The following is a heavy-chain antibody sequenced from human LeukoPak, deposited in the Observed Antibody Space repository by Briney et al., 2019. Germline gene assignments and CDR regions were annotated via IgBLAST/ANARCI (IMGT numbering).Heavy chain of an antibody. D-gene: IGHD3-22*01. CDR2: INSDGSST. V-gene: IGHV3-74*01. CDR1: GFTFSSYW. J-gene: IGHJ3*02. CDR3: AKDYYYDSSGYSAFDI. Sequence: GGSLRLSCAASGFTFSSYWMHWVRQAPGKGLVWVSRINSDGSSTSYADSVKGRFIISRDNAKNSLYLQMNSLRAEDTALYYCAKDYYYDSSGYSAFDIWGQGTMVTVSS.